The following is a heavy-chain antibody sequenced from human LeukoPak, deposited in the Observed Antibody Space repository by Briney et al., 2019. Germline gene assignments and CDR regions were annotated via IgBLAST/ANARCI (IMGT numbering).Heavy chain of an antibody. Sequence: SETLSLTRTISGGSVSDYYWSWIRQSPGKGLEWIGYIYHTGSTSYSPSLKSRVTISADTSQNQFSLKLSSVTAADTAVYYCASRKLGNYYWGQGTLVTVSS. CDR3: ASRKLGNYY. J-gene: IGHJ4*02. CDR1: GGSVSDYY. CDR2: IYHTGST. D-gene: IGHD7-27*01. V-gene: IGHV4-59*02.